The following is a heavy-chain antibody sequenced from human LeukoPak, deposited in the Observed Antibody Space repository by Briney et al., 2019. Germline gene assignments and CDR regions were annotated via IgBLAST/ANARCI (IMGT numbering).Heavy chain of an antibody. CDR2: INHSGST. Sequence: SETLSLTCAVYGGSFSGYYWSWIRQPPGKGLEWIGEINHSGSTNYNPSLKSRVTISVDTSKNQFSLKLSSVTAADTAVYYCARGRDGYNYYYYYYMGVWGKGTTVTVSS. J-gene: IGHJ6*03. CDR1: GGSFSGYY. V-gene: IGHV4-34*01. D-gene: IGHD5-24*01. CDR3: ARGRDGYNYYYYYYMGV.